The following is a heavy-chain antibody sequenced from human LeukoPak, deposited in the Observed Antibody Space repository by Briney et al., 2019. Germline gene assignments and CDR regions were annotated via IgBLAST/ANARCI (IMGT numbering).Heavy chain of an antibody. J-gene: IGHJ5*02. Sequence: GGSVRLSCAASGFTFSSYWMSWVRQAPGKGLEWVANIKQDGSEKYYVDSVKGRFTISRDNAKNSLYLQMNSLRAEDTAVYYCAREVESSGWYVGVDWFDPWGQGTLVTVSS. V-gene: IGHV3-7*01. D-gene: IGHD6-19*01. CDR1: GFTFSSYW. CDR2: IKQDGSEK. CDR3: AREVESSGWYVGVDWFDP.